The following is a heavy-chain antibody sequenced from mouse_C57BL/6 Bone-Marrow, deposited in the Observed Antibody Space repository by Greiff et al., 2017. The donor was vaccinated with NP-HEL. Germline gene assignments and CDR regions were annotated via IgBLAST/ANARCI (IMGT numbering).Heavy chain of an antibody. V-gene: IGHV1-26*01. J-gene: IGHJ2*01. D-gene: IGHD2-1*01. CDR3: AREDYGKRGDYFDY. Sequence: EVQLQQSGPELVKPGASVKISCKASGYTFTDYYMNWVKQSHGKSLEWIGDINPNNGGTRYNQKFKGKATLTVDKSSSTAYMELRSLTSDDSSVYYCAREDYGKRGDYFDYWGQGTTLTVSS. CDR2: INPNNGGT. CDR1: GYTFTDYY.